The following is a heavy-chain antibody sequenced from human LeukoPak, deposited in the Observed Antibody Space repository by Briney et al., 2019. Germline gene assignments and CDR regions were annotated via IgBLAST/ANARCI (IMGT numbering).Heavy chain of an antibody. CDR1: GFTFSSYW. J-gene: IGHJ4*02. CDR2: IKQDGSEK. D-gene: IGHD3-22*01. Sequence: PGGSLRPSCAASGFTFSSYWMTWVRQAPGKGLEWVANIKQDGSEKYYVDSVKGRFTISRDNAKNSLYLQMNSLRAEDTAVYYCARAPYYDSSCYDYWGQGTLVTVSS. CDR3: ARAPYYDSSCYDY. V-gene: IGHV3-7*01.